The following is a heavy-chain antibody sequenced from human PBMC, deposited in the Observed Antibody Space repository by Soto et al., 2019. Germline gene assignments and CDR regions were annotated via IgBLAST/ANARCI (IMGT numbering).Heavy chain of an antibody. Sequence: VQLVQSGAEVKKPGASVKVSCKASGYTFTSYGISWVRQAPGQGLEWMGWISNYNGDTNYAQKLQGRVTMTTDTTKSTDYMELRSLKSDDTAVYYCTRGGQLSAGNYFDYWRQGTLVTVSS. CDR1: GYTFTSYG. CDR3: TRGGQLSAGNYFDY. CDR2: ISNYNGDT. J-gene: IGHJ4*02. V-gene: IGHV1-18*01.